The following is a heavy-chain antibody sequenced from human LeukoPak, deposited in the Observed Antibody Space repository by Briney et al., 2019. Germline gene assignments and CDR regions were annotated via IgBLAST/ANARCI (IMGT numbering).Heavy chain of an antibody. CDR3: ASLGPYYDVLTGFFSSSVNDY. D-gene: IGHD3-9*01. CDR1: GFTFSSYE. V-gene: IGHV3-48*03. CDR2: ISSSGSTI. J-gene: IGHJ4*02. Sequence: GGSLRLSCAASGFTFSSYEMNWVRQAPGKGLEWVSYISSSGSTIYYADSVKGRFTISRDNAKNSLYLQMNSLRAEDTAVYYCASLGPYYDVLTGFFSSSVNDYWGQGTLVIVSS.